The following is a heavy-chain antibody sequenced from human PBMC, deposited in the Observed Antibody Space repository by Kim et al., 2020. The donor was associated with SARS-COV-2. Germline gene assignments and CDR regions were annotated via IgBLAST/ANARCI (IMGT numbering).Heavy chain of an antibody. D-gene: IGHD5-18*01. V-gene: IGHV3-7*01. CDR3: LRDRGIQMSFDY. CDR2: VNADGSEK. J-gene: IGHJ4*02. Sequence: GGSLRLSCAASGFTFSSYWMNWVRQAPGKGLEWVANVNADGSEKYYVDSMKGRFTISRDNAKNSLYLEMKDLRDEDTAVYYCLRDRGIQMSFDYWGQGT. CDR1: GFTFSSYW.